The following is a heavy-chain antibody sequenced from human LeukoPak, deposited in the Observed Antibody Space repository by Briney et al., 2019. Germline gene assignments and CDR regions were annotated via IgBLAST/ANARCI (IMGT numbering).Heavy chain of an antibody. Sequence: PSETLSLTCTVSGGSISGSTYYWGWVRQPPGKGLEWIGRIYYTGIPYYNPSLKSRVTISVDTSKNQFSLRLSSVTAADTAVYYCARVFGDYWGQGILVTVSS. V-gene: IGHV4-39*01. J-gene: IGHJ4*02. CDR2: IYYTGIP. CDR3: ARVFGDY. D-gene: IGHD2-21*01. CDR1: GGSISGSTYY.